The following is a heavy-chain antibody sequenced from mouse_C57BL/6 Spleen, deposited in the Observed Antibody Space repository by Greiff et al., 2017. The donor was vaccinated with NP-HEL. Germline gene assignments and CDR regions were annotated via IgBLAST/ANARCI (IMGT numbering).Heavy chain of an antibody. D-gene: IGHD1-1*01. CDR2: INPNYGTT. J-gene: IGHJ3*01. Sequence: EVQLQQSGPELVKPGASVKISCKASGYSFTDYNMNWVKQSNGKSLEWIGVINPNYGTTSYNQKFKGKATLTVDQSSSTAYMQLNSLTSEDSAVYYCARCTTVVATGGGFAYWGQGTLVTVSA. V-gene: IGHV1-39*01. CDR1: GYSFTDYN. CDR3: ARCTTVVATGGGFAY.